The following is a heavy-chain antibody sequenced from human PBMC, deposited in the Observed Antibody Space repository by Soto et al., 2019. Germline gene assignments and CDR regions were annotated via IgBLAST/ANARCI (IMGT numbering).Heavy chain of an antibody. CDR1: GYTFTSYD. CDR3: ARDLHYYGSGAVQH. Sequence: GASVQVSCKASGYTFTSYDINWVRQATGQGLEWMGWMNPNSGNTGYAQKFQGRVTMTRNTSISTAYMELSSLRSEDTAVYYCARDLHYYGSGAVQHWGQGTLGHRLL. V-gene: IGHV1-8*01. CDR2: MNPNSGNT. D-gene: IGHD3-10*01. J-gene: IGHJ1*01.